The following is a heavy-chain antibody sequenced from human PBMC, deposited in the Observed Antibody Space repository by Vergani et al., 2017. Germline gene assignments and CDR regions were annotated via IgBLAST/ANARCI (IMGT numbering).Heavy chain of an antibody. V-gene: IGHV3-23*01. CDR1: VFTFSSHA. Sequence: EVQLLQSEGAVVQPGGSLRLSCVASVFTFSSHAMSWVRQGHGQGLEWVSSIKNIGDSTHYADSVKGRFTISRDNSKNTLYLQMNSLRVEDTAVYYFGIGSYNYNWCQGTLLPVSS. J-gene: IGHJ4*02. D-gene: IGHD1-1*01. CDR2: IKNIGDST. CDR3: GIGSYNYN.